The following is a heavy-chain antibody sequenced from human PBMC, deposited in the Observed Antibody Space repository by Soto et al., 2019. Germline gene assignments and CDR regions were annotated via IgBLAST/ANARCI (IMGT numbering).Heavy chain of an antibody. J-gene: IGHJ6*03. D-gene: IGHD1-7*01. V-gene: IGHV1-69*12. CDR3: ERDKDRGKLAGYYSCSLDP. CDR1: GDTFDTFA. Sequence: QVQLVQSGAEVVKPGSSVKVSCKASGDTFDTFAISWVRQAPGQGLEWMGGIIPIFRTPDYGQKFQGRVTITADESTSTAYMELSSLRSEDKSVYYWERDKDRGKLAGYYSCSLDPWGKGTTV. CDR2: IIPIFRTP.